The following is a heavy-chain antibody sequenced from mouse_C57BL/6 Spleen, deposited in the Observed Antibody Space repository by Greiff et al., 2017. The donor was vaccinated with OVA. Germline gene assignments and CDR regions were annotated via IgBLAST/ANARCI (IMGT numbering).Heavy chain of an antibody. V-gene: IGHV1-61*01. CDR3: ARSEGNYLEGYFDV. D-gene: IGHD2-1*01. Sequence: QVQLQQPGAELVRPGSSVKLSCKASGYTFTSYWMDWVKQRPGQGLEWIGNIYPSDSETHYNQKFKDKATLTVDKSSSTAYMQLSSLTSEDSAVYYCARSEGNYLEGYFDVWGTGTTVTVSS. CDR2: IYPSDSET. CDR1: GYTFTSYW. J-gene: IGHJ1*03.